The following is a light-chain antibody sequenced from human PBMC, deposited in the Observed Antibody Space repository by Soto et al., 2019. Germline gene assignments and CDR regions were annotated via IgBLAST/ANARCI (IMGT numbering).Light chain of an antibody. CDR3: LSYTSSITWV. CDR2: EVS. V-gene: IGLV2-14*01. Sequence: QSVLTQPASVSGSPGQSITISCTGTTSDVGGYNFVSWYQQHPSKAPKLMIYEVSNRPSGVSHRFSGSKSGNTASLTISGLQAEDEADYYCLSYTSSITWVFGGGTKLTVL. J-gene: IGLJ3*02. CDR1: TSDVGGYNF.